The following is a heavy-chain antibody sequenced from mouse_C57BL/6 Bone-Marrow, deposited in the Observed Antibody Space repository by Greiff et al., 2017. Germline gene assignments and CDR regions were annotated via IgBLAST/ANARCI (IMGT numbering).Heavy chain of an antibody. D-gene: IGHD4-1*01. V-gene: IGHV1-55*01. CDR3: ARWDESDPYYAMDY. Sequence: QVQLQQPGAELVKPGASVKMSCKASGYTFTSYWITWVKQRPGPGLEWIGDIYPGSGSTNYNEKFKIKAPLTVDTSFSTAYLPISSLTTVDSAVYYGARWDESDPYYAMDYWGQGTSVTGSS. J-gene: IGHJ4*01. CDR2: IYPGSGST. CDR1: GYTFTSYW.